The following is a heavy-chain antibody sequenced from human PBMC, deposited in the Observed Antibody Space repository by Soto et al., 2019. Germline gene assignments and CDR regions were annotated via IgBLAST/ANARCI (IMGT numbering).Heavy chain of an antibody. CDR2: IYYSGST. D-gene: IGHD4-4*01. CDR3: AIYSGNSVYFDY. Sequence: SETLSLTCTVSGGSISSGDYYWSWIRQPPGKGLEWIGYIYYSGSTYYNPSLKSRVTISVDTSKNQFSLKLSSVTAADTAVYNCAIYSGNSVYFDYWGQGTLVTVSS. CDR1: GGSISSGDYY. V-gene: IGHV4-30-4*01. J-gene: IGHJ4*02.